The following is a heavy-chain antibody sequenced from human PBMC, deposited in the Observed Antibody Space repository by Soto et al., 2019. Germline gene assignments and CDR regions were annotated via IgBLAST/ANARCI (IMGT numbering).Heavy chain of an antibody. Sequence: QVQLVESGGGVVQPGRSLRLSCAASGFTFSSYGMHWVRQAPGKGLEWVAVISYDGSNKYYADSVKGRFTISRDNSKNTLYLQMNSLRAEDTAVYYCAKDFWWELNRPYYGMDVWGQGTTVTVSS. CDR2: ISYDGSNK. J-gene: IGHJ6*02. V-gene: IGHV3-30*18. CDR3: AKDFWWELNRPYYGMDV. D-gene: IGHD1-26*01. CDR1: GFTFSSYG.